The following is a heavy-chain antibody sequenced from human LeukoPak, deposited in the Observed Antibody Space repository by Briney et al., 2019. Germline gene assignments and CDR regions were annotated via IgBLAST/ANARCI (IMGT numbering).Heavy chain of an antibody. CDR3: ARDQNWNEVYAFGI. CDR2: ISSSGSTI. J-gene: IGHJ3*02. CDR1: GFTFSDYY. Sequence: PGGSLRLSCAASGFTFSDYYMSWIRQAPGKGLEWVSYISSSGSTIYYADSVKGRFTISRDNAKNSLYLQMNSLRAEDTAVYYCARDQNWNEVYAFGIWGQGTMVTVSS. D-gene: IGHD1-1*01. V-gene: IGHV3-11*04.